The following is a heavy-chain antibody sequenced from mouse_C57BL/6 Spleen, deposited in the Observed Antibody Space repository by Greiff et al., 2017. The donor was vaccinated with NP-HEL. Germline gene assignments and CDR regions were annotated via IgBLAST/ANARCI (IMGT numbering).Heavy chain of an antibody. J-gene: IGHJ3*01. Sequence: QVQLQQPGAELVKPGASVKVSCKASGYTFTSYWMHWVKQRPGQGLEWIGRIHPSDSDTNYNQKFKGKATLTVDKSSSTAYMQRSSLTSEDSAVYYCAMDYDGAWFAYWGQGTLVTVSA. CDR2: IHPSDSDT. V-gene: IGHV1-74*01. D-gene: IGHD2-4*01. CDR3: AMDYDGAWFAY. CDR1: GYTFTSYW.